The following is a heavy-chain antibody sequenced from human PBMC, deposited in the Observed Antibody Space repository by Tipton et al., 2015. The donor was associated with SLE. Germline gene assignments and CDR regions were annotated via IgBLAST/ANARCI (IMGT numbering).Heavy chain of an antibody. CDR2: IYYSGST. CDR3: ARRRWSDY. CDR1: GGSISSSSYY. Sequence: TLSLTCTVSGGSISSSSYYWGWIRQPPGKGLEWIGSIYYSGSTYYNPPLKSRVTISVDTSKNQFSLKLSSVTAADTAVYYCARRRWSDYWGQGTLVTVSS. D-gene: IGHD2-15*01. J-gene: IGHJ4*02. V-gene: IGHV4-39*07.